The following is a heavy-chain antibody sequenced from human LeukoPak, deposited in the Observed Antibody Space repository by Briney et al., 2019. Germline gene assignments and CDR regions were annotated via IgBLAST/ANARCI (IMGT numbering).Heavy chain of an antibody. J-gene: IGHJ4*02. Sequence: RAGGSLRLSCAASGFTFSSYAMSWVRQAPGKGLEWVSTISHSDGTTYYTDSVKGRFTTSRDNSKNTLSLQMNSLRAEDTAVYYCAKVRVASYYFDYWGQGALVTVSS. CDR3: AKVRVASYYFDY. D-gene: IGHD2-15*01. CDR2: ISHSDGTT. V-gene: IGHV3-23*01. CDR1: GFTFSSYA.